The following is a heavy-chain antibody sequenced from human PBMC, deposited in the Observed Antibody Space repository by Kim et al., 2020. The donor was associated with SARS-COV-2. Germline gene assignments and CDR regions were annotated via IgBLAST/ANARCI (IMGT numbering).Heavy chain of an antibody. CDR1: GYTFTSYA. CDR3: ASGNRYFDWLLTSSQTPFQH. Sequence: ASVKVSCKASGYTFTSYAMHWVRQAPGQRLEWMGWINAGNGNTKYSQKFQGRVTITRDTSASTAYMELSSLRSEDTAVYYCASGNRYFDWLLTSSQTPFQHWGQGTLVTVSS. D-gene: IGHD3-9*01. V-gene: IGHV1-3*01. J-gene: IGHJ1*01. CDR2: INAGNGNT.